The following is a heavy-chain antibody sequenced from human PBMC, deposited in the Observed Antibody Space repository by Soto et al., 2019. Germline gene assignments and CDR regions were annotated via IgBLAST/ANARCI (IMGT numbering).Heavy chain of an antibody. CDR1: SDTISAYY. Sequence: SDTLSLTCSVSSDTISAYYWSWIRQPPGTGLEWIGYIYYSGSTNYNPSLKSRVTISLDMSKNQFSLKLRSVTAADTAVYYCARDRDYYDSSGYYVYYFDYWGQGTLVTVS. J-gene: IGHJ4*02. D-gene: IGHD3-22*01. V-gene: IGHV4-59*01. CDR2: IYYSGST. CDR3: ARDRDYYDSSGYYVYYFDY.